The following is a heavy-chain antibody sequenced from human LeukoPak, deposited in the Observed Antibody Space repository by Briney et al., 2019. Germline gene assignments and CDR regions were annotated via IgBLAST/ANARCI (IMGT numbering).Heavy chain of an antibody. CDR3: AIGESSTWSLGNWFDP. J-gene: IGHJ5*02. Sequence: GGSLRLSCAASGIVFSSHAMSWVRQAPGDGLEWVSAISGTGLSAYYADSVKGRFTISRDNSKNTLFLQMNSLRAEDTALYYCAIGESSTWSLGNWFDPWGQGILVTVSS. D-gene: IGHD6-13*01. V-gene: IGHV3-23*01. CDR1: GIVFSSHA. CDR2: ISGTGLSA.